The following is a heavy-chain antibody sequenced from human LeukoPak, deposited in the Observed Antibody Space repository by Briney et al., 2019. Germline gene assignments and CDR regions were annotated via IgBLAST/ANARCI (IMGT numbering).Heavy chain of an antibody. CDR2: IYYSGST. D-gene: IGHD2-2*01. V-gene: IGHV4-59*08. CDR3: ARQKCTSTSCLTKNAFDI. CDR1: GGSISSYY. Sequence: SETLSLTCTVSGGSISSYYWSWIRQPPGKGLEWIGYIYYSGSTNYNPSLKSRVTISVDTSKNQFSLDLSSVTAADTAVYYCARQKCTSTSCLTKNAFDIWGQGTMVTVSS. J-gene: IGHJ3*02.